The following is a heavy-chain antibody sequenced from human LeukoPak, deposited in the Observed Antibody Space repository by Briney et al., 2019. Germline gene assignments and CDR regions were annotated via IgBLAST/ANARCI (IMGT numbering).Heavy chain of an antibody. CDR1: NVSSSTYY. Sequence: SETLSLTCSVSNVSSSTYYWGWIRQPPGKRLEWIGYIFSSESSNTNYNPSLNGRVTISVDTSKNQFSLTLNYVTAADTAVYYCARAGDGYYYYYYMDVWGKGTTVTVSS. D-gene: IGHD5-24*01. J-gene: IGHJ6*03. V-gene: IGHV4-59*08. CDR2: IFSSESSNT. CDR3: ARAGDGYYYYYYMDV.